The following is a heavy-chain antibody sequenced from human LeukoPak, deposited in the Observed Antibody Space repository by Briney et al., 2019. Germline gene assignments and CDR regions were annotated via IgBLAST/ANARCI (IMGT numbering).Heavy chain of an antibody. CDR3: ARGRREYNWNYYYYYYMDV. CDR1: GGSISSGDYY. CDR2: IYYSGST. Sequence: SETLSLTCTVSGGSISSGDYYWSWIRQPPGKGLGWIGYIYYSGSTYYNPSLKSRVTISVDTSKNQFSLKLSSVTAADTAVYYCARGRREYNWNYYYYYYMDVWGKGTTVTVSS. V-gene: IGHV4-30-4*08. D-gene: IGHD1-20*01. J-gene: IGHJ6*03.